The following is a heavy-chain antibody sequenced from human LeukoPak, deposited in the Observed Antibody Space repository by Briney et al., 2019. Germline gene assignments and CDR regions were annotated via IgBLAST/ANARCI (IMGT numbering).Heavy chain of an antibody. CDR1: GYTFTSYG. Sequence: RASVKVSCKASGYTFTSYGISWVRQAPGQGLEWTGWISAYNGNTDYAQKFQGRVTMTTDTSTNTAYMDLRSLRSDDTAVYYCARDRVPYYDFWSGYSDWGQGTLVTVSS. D-gene: IGHD3-3*01. J-gene: IGHJ4*02. CDR2: ISAYNGNT. CDR3: ARDRVPYYDFWSGYSD. V-gene: IGHV1-18*01.